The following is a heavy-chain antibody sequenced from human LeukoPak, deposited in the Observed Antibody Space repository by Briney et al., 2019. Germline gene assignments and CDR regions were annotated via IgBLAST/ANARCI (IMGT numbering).Heavy chain of an antibody. J-gene: IGHJ4*02. CDR3: ARDAYYYDSSGYHSGAYFDY. V-gene: IGHV7-4-1*02. CDR2: INTNTGNP. Sequence: ASVKVSCKASGYTFTSYAMNWVRQAPGQGLEWMGWINTNTGNPTYAQGFTGRFVFSLDTSVSTAYLQISSLKAEDTAVYYCARDAYYYDSSGYHSGAYFDYWGQGTLVTVSS. CDR1: GYTFTSYA. D-gene: IGHD3-22*01.